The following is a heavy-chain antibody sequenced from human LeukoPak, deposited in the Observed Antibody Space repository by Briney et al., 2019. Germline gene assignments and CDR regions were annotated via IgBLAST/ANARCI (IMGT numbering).Heavy chain of an antibody. CDR1: GFTFSSYS. V-gene: IGHV3-21*04. CDR3: AKVITMIVAFDAFDI. Sequence: GGSLRLSCAASGFTFSSYSMNWVRQAPGKGLEWVSSISSSSSYIYYADSVKGRFTISRDNSKNTLYLQMNSLRAEDTAVYYCAKVITMIVAFDAFDIWGQGTMVTVSS. CDR2: ISSSSSYI. J-gene: IGHJ3*02. D-gene: IGHD3-22*01.